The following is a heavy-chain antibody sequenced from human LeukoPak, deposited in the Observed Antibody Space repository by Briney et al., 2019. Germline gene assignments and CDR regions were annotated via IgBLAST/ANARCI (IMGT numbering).Heavy chain of an antibody. CDR1: GGSISTYY. V-gene: IGHV4-59*08. D-gene: IGHD3-22*01. CDR2: IYYSGST. CDR3: ARASATYYYDSSGYDFDY. Sequence: KTSETLSLTCTVSGGSISTYYWSWIRQPPGKGLEWIGYIYYSGSTNYNPSLKSRVTISVDTSKNQFSLKLSSVTAADTAVYYCARASATYYYDSSGYDFDYWGQGTLVTVSS. J-gene: IGHJ4*02.